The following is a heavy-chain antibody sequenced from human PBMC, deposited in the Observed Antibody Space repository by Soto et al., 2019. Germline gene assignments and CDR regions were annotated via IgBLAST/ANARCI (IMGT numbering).Heavy chain of an antibody. CDR1: GFTFRTYW. Sequence: EVQVVESGGGLVQPGGSLRLSCAGSGFTFRTYWMSWVRQAPGKGLEWVASIKGDGSEKNYVDSVKGRFTISRDNAKNSLYLQMNSLRVEDTAVYYCAREWDWGSGTPVIVSS. D-gene: IGHD1-26*01. CDR2: IKGDGSEK. V-gene: IGHV3-7*04. CDR3: AREWD. J-gene: IGHJ4*02.